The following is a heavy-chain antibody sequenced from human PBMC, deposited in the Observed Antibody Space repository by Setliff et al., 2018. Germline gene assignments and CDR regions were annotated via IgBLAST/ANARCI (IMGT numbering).Heavy chain of an antibody. CDR3: ARDQALDTMIVVVISTGFDY. J-gene: IGHJ4*02. CDR2: MNPNSGNT. V-gene: IGHV1-8*02. Sequence: ASVKVSCKASGYSFTNYDINWVRQATGQGLEWMGWMNPNSGNTGYAQKFQGRVTMTRNTSISTAYMELSSLRAEDTAVYYCARDQALDTMIVVVISTGFDYWGQGTLVTVS. CDR1: GYSFTNYD. D-gene: IGHD3-22*01.